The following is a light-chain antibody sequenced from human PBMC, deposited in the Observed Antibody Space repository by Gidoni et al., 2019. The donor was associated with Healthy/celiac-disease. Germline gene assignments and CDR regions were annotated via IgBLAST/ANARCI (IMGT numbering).Light chain of an antibody. CDR3: QQYGSSPRT. CDR2: GAS. CDR1: QSVSSSY. V-gene: IGKV3-20*01. Sequence: ETVLTQSPGTLSWSPGERATLSCRASQSVSSSYLAWYQQKPGQAPRLLIYGASSRATGIPDRFSGSGSGTDFTLTISRLEPEDFAVYYCQQYGSSPRTFGQGTKVEIK. J-gene: IGKJ1*01.